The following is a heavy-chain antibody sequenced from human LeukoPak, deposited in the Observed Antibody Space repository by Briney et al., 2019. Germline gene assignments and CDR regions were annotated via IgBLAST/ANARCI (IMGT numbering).Heavy chain of an antibody. D-gene: IGHD5-24*01. CDR1: GYSISSGYS. CDR3: AREEMGGIDY. Sequence: SETLSLTCADSGYSISSGYSWGWIGQPPGRGLEWIGSIYHSGSAYYNPSLKSRVTISLDTSKNQFSLKLSSVTAADTAVYYCAREEMGGIDYWGQGTLVTVSS. J-gene: IGHJ4*02. V-gene: IGHV4-38-2*02. CDR2: IYHSGSA.